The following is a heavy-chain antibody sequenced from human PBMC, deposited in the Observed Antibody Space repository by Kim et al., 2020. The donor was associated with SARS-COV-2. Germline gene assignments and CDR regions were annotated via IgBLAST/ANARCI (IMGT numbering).Heavy chain of an antibody. D-gene: IGHD3-22*01. V-gene: IGHV4-59*08. CDR2: IYYSGST. J-gene: IGHJ5*02. Sequence: SETLSLTCTVSGGSISSYYWSWIRQPPGKGLEWIGYIYYSGSTNYNPSLKSRVTISVDTSKNQFSLKLSSVTAADTAVYYCARPSYYYDSSGYYSSWFDPWGQGTLVTVSS. CDR3: ARPSYYYDSSGYYSSWFDP. CDR1: GGSISSYY.